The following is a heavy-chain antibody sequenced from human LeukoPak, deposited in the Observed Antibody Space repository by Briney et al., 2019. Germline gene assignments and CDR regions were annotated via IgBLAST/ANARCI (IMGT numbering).Heavy chain of an antibody. J-gene: IGHJ4*02. D-gene: IGHD3-22*01. CDR3: TSCYDSSGYYYDGY. CDR1: GFTFSNYG. Sequence: GGSLRLSCAASGFTFSNYGMHWVRQAPGKGLEWVAFIRHDGTDKYYADSVKGRFTISRDNSKDTLYLQMNSLRAEDTAVYHCTSCYDSSGYYYDGYSGQGTLVTVPS. CDR2: IRHDGTDK. V-gene: IGHV3-30*02.